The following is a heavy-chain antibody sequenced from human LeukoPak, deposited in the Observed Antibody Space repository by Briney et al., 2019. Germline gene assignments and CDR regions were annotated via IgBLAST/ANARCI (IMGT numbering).Heavy chain of an antibody. CDR2: ISYDGSNK. Sequence: GRSLRLSCAASGFTFSSYAMHWVRQAPGKGLEWVAVISYDGSNKYYADSVKGRFTISRDNSKNTLYLQMNSLRAEDTAVYCCARDGPPRYCSSTSCLTYYFDYWGQGTLVTVSS. V-gene: IGHV3-30*04. J-gene: IGHJ4*02. CDR3: ARDGPPRYCSSTSCLTYYFDY. CDR1: GFTFSSYA. D-gene: IGHD2-2*01.